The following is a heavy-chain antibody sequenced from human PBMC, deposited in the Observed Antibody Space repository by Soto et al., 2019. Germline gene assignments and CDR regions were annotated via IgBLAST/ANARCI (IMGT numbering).Heavy chain of an antibody. J-gene: IGHJ6*02. V-gene: IGHV1-24*01. CDR1: GYTLTELS. CDR2: FDPEDGET. CDR3: ATDSRAREYSSSSWYYYGMDA. Sequence: ASVKVSCKVSGYTLTELSMHWVRQAPGKGLEWMGGFDPEDGETIYAQKFQGRVTMTEDTSTDTAYMELSSLRSEDTAVYYCATDSRAREYSSSSWYYYGMDAWGQGTTVTVSS. D-gene: IGHD6-6*01.